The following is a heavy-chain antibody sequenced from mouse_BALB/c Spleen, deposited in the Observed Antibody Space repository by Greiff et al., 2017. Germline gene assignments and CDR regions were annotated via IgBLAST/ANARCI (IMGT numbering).Heavy chain of an antibody. CDR3: ARHGRYRYGSYWYFDV. J-gene: IGHJ1*01. CDR1: EYEFPSHD. Sequence: EVHLVESGGGLVQPGESLKLSCESNEYEFPSHDMSWVRKTPEKRLELVAAINSDGGSTYYPDTMERRFIISRDNTKKTLYLQMSSLRSEDTALYYCARHGRYRYGSYWYFDVWGAGTTVTVSS. D-gene: IGHD2-14*01. CDR2: INSDGGST. V-gene: IGHV5-2*01.